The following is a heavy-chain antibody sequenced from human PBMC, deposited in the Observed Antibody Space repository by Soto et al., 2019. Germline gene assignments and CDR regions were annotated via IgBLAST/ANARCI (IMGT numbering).Heavy chain of an antibody. CDR3: ARGVNPDPRHGSGSYYKGPWFDP. J-gene: IGHJ5*02. CDR2: IYYSGST. Sequence: QVQLQESGPGLVKPSQTLSLTCTVSGGSISSGGYYWSWIRQHPGKGLEWIGYIYYSGSTYYNPSLKSRVTISVDTSKNQFSLKLSSVTAADTAVYYCARGVNPDPRHGSGSYYKGPWFDPWGQGTLVTVSS. V-gene: IGHV4-31*03. D-gene: IGHD3-10*01. CDR1: GGSISSGGYY.